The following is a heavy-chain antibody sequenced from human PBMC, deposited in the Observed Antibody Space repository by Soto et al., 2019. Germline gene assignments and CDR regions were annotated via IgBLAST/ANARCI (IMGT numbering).Heavy chain of an antibody. CDR1: GGSVSSGSYY. V-gene: IGHV4-61*01. CDR2: IYYSGST. CDR3: ARDAGSYYTGAFDI. J-gene: IGHJ3*02. D-gene: IGHD1-26*01. Sequence: QVQLQESGPGLVKPSETLSLTCTVSGGSVSSGSYYWSWIRQPPGKGLEWIGYIYYSGSTNYNPSLKSRVTIPVDTSKNQFSLKLSSVNAADTAVYYCARDAGSYYTGAFDIWGQGTMVTVSS.